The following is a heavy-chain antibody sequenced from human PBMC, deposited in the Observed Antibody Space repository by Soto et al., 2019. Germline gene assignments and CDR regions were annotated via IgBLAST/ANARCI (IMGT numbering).Heavy chain of an antibody. CDR3: ARGYGDPSSGGDC. Sequence: QVQLVQSGAEEKKPGASVTVSCKASGYTFTRHSIHWVRQAPGQRLEWMGWINAGNGNTKYLQKFQGRVTMTRDTASRTDYLELSSLRSEDTAVYDCARGYGDPSSGGDCWGQGTLVTVSS. CDR1: GYTFTRHS. V-gene: IGHV1-3*05. D-gene: IGHD3-22*01. CDR2: INAGNGNT. J-gene: IGHJ4*02.